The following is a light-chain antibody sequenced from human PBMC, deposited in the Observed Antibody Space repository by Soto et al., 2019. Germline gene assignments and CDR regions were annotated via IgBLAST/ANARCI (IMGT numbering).Light chain of an antibody. J-gene: IGKJ3*01. V-gene: IGKV1-12*01. CDR1: QGISRW. Sequence: IQMTQSPSSVSASVGDRVTITCRASQGISRWLAWYQQKPGKAPKLLIYTASRLQSGVPSRFSGSGSGTDFTLPISSLQPEDFATYYCQQTNSFPFTFGPGTIVDIK. CDR3: QQTNSFPFT. CDR2: TAS.